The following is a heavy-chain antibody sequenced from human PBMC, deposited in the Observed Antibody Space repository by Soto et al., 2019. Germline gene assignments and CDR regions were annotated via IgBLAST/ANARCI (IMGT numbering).Heavy chain of an antibody. CDR1: GFTFSSYS. D-gene: IGHD2-2*01. CDR3: ARDLTVPAALGSYYYYYYGMDV. V-gene: IGHV3-48*02. CDR2: ISSSSSTI. Sequence: EVQLVESGGGLVQPGGSLRLSCAASGFTFSSYSMNWVRQAPGKGLEWVSYISSSSSTIYYADSVKGRFTISRDNAKTSLYLQMNSLRDEDTAVYYCARDLTVPAALGSYYYYYYGMDVWGQGTTVTVSS. J-gene: IGHJ6*02.